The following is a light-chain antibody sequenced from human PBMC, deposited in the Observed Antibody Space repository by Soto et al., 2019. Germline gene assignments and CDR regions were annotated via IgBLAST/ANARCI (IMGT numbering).Light chain of an antibody. CDR3: QQYYSTPLT. CDR2: GAS. V-gene: IGKV3-20*01. Sequence: EIVLTQSPGTLSLSPGERATLSCRASQSVSSSYLAWYQQKPGQAPRLLIYGASSRATGIPDRFSGSGSGRDFTLTISSLQPEDVAVYYCQQYYSTPLTFGGGTKVEIK. CDR1: QSVSSSY. J-gene: IGKJ4*01.